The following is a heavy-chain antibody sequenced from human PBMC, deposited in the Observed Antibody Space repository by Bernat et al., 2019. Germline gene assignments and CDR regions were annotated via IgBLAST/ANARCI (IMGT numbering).Heavy chain of an antibody. V-gene: IGHV3-21*01. J-gene: IGHJ6*01. CDR1: GFTFSSYS. CDR3: AITDGSTWSDDYYYYGMDV. D-gene: IGHD6-13*01. Sequence: EVQLVESGGDLVKPGGSLRLSCAASGFTFSSYSMNWVRQAPGKGLEWVSSISSSSSYIYYTDSVKGRFTISRDNAKNSLYLQMNSLRAEDTAVYCCAITDGSTWSDDYYYYGMDVWGQGTTVTVSS. CDR2: ISSSSSYI.